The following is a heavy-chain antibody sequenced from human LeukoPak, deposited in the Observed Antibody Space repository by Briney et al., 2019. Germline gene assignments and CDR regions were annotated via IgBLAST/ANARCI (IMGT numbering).Heavy chain of an antibody. CDR3: AKVATWTYFDS. V-gene: IGHV3-23*01. CDR2: IGDSGVPT. D-gene: IGHD3/OR15-3a*01. Sequence: PGGSLRLSCAASEFTFTTYAMSWVRQAQGKGLEWVSSIGDSGVPTYYADSVKGRFTISRDNSQNTLYLQMNSLGADDTAVYYCAKVATWTYFDSWGQGTLVTVSS. CDR1: EFTFTTYA. J-gene: IGHJ4*02.